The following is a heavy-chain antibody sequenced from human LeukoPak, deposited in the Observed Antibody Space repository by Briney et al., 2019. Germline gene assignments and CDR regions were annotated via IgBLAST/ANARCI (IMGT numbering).Heavy chain of an antibody. CDR3: AKDTVSNGY. V-gene: IGHV3-23*01. CDR2: ISGSGGST. CDR1: GLTFSEAW. D-gene: IGHD5-18*01. Sequence: GGSLRLSCVVSGLTFSEAWMTWVRQAPGKGLEWVSAISGSGGSTYYADSVKGRFTISRDNSKNTLYLQMNSLRAEDTAVYYCAKDTVSNGYWGQGTLVTVSS. J-gene: IGHJ4*02.